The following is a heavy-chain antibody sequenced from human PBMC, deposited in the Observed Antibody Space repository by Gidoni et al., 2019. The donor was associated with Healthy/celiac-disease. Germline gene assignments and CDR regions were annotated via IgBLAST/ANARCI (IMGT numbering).Heavy chain of an antibody. Sequence: QVQLQESGPGLVKPSETLSLTCTVTGGSISSYYWSWIRQPPGKGLEWIGYIDYSGSTNYNPSLKSRVTISVDTSKNQFSLKLSSVTAADTAVYYCARASKTYCSGGSCYVLDYWGQGTLVTVSS. D-gene: IGHD2-15*01. CDR1: GGSISSYY. J-gene: IGHJ4*02. CDR2: IDYSGST. V-gene: IGHV4-59*01. CDR3: ARASKTYCSGGSCYVLDY.